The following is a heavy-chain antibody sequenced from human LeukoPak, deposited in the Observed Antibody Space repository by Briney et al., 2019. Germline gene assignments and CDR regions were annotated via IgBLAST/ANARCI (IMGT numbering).Heavy chain of an antibody. CDR1: GFTFSSYA. Sequence: PGGSLRLSCAASGFTFSSYAMSWVRQAPGKGLEWVSAISGSGGSTYYADSVKGRSTISRDNSKNTLYLQMNSLRAEDTAVYYCAKDQDAYYDILTGLDYWGQGTLVTVSS. D-gene: IGHD3-9*01. J-gene: IGHJ4*02. CDR3: AKDQDAYYDILTGLDY. V-gene: IGHV3-23*01. CDR2: ISGSGGST.